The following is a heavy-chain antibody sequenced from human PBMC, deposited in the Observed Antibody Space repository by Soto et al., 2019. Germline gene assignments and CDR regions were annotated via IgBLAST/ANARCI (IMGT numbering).Heavy chain of an antibody. CDR2: IYYSGNT. CDR3: SSNALSHKYYGMDV. J-gene: IGHJ6*02. CDR1: GDSISSGDYY. V-gene: IGHV4-30-4*01. Sequence: SETLSLTCTVSGDSISSGDYYWSWICQSPEKGLEWIGCIYYSGNTYYNPSLESRVSMSVDTSKNQFSLELSSVTAADTAVYYCSSNALSHKYYGMDVWGQGTTVTVSS.